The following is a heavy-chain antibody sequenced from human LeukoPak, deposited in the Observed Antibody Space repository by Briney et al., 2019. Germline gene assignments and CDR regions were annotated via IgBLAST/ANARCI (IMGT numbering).Heavy chain of an antibody. V-gene: IGHV4-59*01. D-gene: IGHD5-24*01. CDR2: ISYSGNI. J-gene: IGHJ4*02. CDR1: GGSISSYY. Sequence: SETLSLTCTVSGGSISSYYWNWIRQPPGKGLEWIGYISYSGNINHNPSLKSRVTISVDTSKNQFSLKLSSVTAADTAVYYCARGGGYNSPFGYWGQGALVTVSS. CDR3: ARGGGYNSPFGY.